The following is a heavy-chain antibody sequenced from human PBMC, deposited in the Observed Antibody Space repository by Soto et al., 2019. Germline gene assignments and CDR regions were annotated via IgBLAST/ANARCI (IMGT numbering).Heavy chain of an antibody. V-gene: IGHV1-8*01. J-gene: IGHJ3*02. Sequence: QVQLVQSGAEVKKPGASVKVSCKASGYTFTSYDINWVRQATGQGLEWMGWMNPNSGNTGYAQKFQGRVTMTRNTSISTAYMELSSLRSEDTAVYYCARGIVLRYFDWPERGAFDIWGQGTMVTVSS. CDR2: MNPNSGNT. CDR3: ARGIVLRYFDWPERGAFDI. D-gene: IGHD3-9*01. CDR1: GYTFTSYD.